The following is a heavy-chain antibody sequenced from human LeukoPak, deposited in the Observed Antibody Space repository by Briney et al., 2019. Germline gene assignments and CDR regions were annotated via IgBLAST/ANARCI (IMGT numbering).Heavy chain of an antibody. D-gene: IGHD3-3*01. Sequence: PGRSLRLSCAASGFTFSSYGIHWVRQAPGKGLEWVTAISYDESKKYYADSVKGRFTISRDNSKNTVYLQMNSLRAEDTAVYYCANTYYAFWSGSFWGQGTLVTVSS. V-gene: IGHV3-30-3*01. CDR2: ISYDESKK. CDR1: GFTFSSYG. J-gene: IGHJ4*02. CDR3: ANTYYAFWSGSF.